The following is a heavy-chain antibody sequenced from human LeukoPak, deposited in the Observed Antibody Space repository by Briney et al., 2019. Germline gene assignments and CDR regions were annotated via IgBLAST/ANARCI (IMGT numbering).Heavy chain of an antibody. CDR2: IYYSGST. CDR3: ARLGYDFWSGYYTWRDY. D-gene: IGHD3-3*01. Sequence: SETLSLTCAVYGGSFSGYYWGWIRQPPGKGLEWIGSIYYSGSTNYNPSLKSRVTISVDTSKNQFSLKLSSVTAADTAVYYCARLGYDFWSGYYTWRDYWGQGTLVTVSS. J-gene: IGHJ4*02. CDR1: GGSFSGYY. V-gene: IGHV4-34*01.